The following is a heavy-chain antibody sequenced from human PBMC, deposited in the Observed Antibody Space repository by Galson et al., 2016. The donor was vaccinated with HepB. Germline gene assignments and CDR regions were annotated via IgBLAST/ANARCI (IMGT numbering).Heavy chain of an antibody. CDR2: IGGSSGRT. Sequence: LRLSCAASGFTFRSFAMTWVRQAPGKGLDWVSGIGGSSGRTAYADYVKGRFTISRDNWKNTLYLQMNSLRAEDTAVYYCARGFRYNWNDPFDYWGQGTLVTVSS. CDR3: ARGFRYNWNDPFDY. V-gene: IGHV3-23*01. CDR1: GFTFRSFA. D-gene: IGHD1-20*01. J-gene: IGHJ4*02.